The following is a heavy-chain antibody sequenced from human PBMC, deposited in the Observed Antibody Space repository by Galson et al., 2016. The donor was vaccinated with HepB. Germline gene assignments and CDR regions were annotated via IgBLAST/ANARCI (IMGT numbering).Heavy chain of an antibody. CDR1: GFAFSSHW. D-gene: IGHD4-23*01. Sequence: SLRLSCAASGFAFSSHWMHWVRQDLGKGLVWVSRINSDGTISNYADSVKGRFTISRDNAKNTLYLQMNSLRAEDTAVYFCVRDHSVVPTTAYNWFDPWGRGTRVTVPS. CDR3: VRDHSVVPTTAYNWFDP. V-gene: IGHV3-74*01. J-gene: IGHJ5*02. CDR2: INSDGTIS.